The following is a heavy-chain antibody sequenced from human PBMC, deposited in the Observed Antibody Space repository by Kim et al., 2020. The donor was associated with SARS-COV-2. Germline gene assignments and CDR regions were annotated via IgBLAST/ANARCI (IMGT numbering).Heavy chain of an antibody. J-gene: IGHJ4*02. V-gene: IGHV3-23*01. CDR3: AKGYSSGTYVSDH. CDR1: GFTFSNYA. Sequence: GGSLRLSCAASGFTFSNYAMTWVRQAPGKGLEWVSSIVGSGGTTFYADSVKGRFTISRDNSKDTLYLQMSSLRAEDTAVYYCAKGYSSGTYVSDHWGQGTLATVSS. D-gene: IGHD3-10*01. CDR2: IVGSGGTT.